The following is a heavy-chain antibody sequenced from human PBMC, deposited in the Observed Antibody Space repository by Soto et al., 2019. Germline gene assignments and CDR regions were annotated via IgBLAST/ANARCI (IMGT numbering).Heavy chain of an antibody. CDR1: GGSMNNYY. CDR3: ARVPYNWNDVGNYYYYMDV. V-gene: IGHV4-59*01. CDR2: VYYSGST. Sequence: SETLSLTCTVSGGSMNNYYWSWIRQPPGKGLEWIGYVYYSGSTNYNPSLKSRVTISVDTSKNQFSLKLSSVTAADTAVYYCARVPYNWNDVGNYYYYMDVWGKGTTVTVSS. J-gene: IGHJ6*03. D-gene: IGHD1-1*01.